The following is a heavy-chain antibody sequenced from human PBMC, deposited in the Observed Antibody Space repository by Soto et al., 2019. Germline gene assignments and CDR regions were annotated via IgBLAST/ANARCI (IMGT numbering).Heavy chain of an antibody. Sequence: ASVKCSCKASGYTFTSYDINWVRQATGQGPEWMGWMNPNSGNTGYAQKFQGRVTMTRNTSISTAYMELSSLRSEDTAVYYCARDFQGYCSGGSCYFDYWGQGTLVTVSS. D-gene: IGHD2-15*01. J-gene: IGHJ4*02. CDR2: MNPNSGNT. CDR1: GYTFTSYD. V-gene: IGHV1-8*01. CDR3: ARDFQGYCSGGSCYFDY.